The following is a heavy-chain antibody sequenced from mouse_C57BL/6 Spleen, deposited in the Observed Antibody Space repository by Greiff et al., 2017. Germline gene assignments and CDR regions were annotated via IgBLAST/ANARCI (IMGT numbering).Heavy chain of an antibody. Sequence: VKLMESDAELVKPGASVKISCKVSGYTFTDHTIHWMKQRPEQGLEWIGYIYPRDGSTKYNEKFKGKATLTADKSSSTAYMQLNSLTSEDSAVYFCARLAAQALYAMDYWGQGTSVTVSS. D-gene: IGHD3-2*02. CDR3: ARLAAQALYAMDY. J-gene: IGHJ4*01. V-gene: IGHV1-78*01. CDR1: GYTFTDHT. CDR2: IYPRDGST.